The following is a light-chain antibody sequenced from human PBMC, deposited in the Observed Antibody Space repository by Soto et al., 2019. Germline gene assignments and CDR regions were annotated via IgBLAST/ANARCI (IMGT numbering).Light chain of an antibody. V-gene: IGKV3-11*01. CDR1: QSVNSY. CDR3: QQRRYWPLT. Sequence: EIVLTQSPATLSLSPGERATLSCRARQSVNSYLAWYQQKPGQAPRLLIYDASNRATGIPARFSGSGSGTDFTLTISSLEPEDFAVYFCQQRRYWPLTFGGGTKVEIK. J-gene: IGKJ4*01. CDR2: DAS.